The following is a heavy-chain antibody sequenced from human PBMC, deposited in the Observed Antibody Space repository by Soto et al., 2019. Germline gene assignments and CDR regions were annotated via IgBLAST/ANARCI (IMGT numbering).Heavy chain of an antibody. CDR2: ISGYNGNT. Sequence: QVQLVQSGVEVKKPGASVRVSCKASGYTFTNYGITWVRQAPGQGLEWLGWISGYNGNTNYAQKFQGRVTMTTDTSTSTAYMDLTSLRYADTAVYYCAGGGRFAVADTAYWGQGTLLTVSS. D-gene: IGHD3-3*01. V-gene: IGHV1-18*01. CDR3: AGGGRFAVADTAY. J-gene: IGHJ4*02. CDR1: GYTFTNYG.